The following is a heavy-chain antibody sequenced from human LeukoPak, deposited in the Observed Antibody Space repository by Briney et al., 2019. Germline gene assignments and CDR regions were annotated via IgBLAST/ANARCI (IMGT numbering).Heavy chain of an antibody. Sequence: GGSLRLSCAASGFTFSSYAMSWVRQAPGKGLEWVSAISGCSGSTYYADTVQGRFTISRDNSKNTLYLQMNSLRAEDTAVYYCAKFGSRYYYDSSGYYFDYWGQGTLVTVSS. CDR3: AKFGSRYYYDSSGYYFDY. V-gene: IGHV3-23*01. J-gene: IGHJ4*02. CDR1: GFTFSSYA. CDR2: ISGCSGST. D-gene: IGHD3-22*01.